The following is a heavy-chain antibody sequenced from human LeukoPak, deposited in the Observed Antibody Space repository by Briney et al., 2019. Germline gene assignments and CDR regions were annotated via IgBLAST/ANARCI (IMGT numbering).Heavy chain of an antibody. CDR3: ARVPSIGCFTD. CDR2: ISYSGST. Sequence: PSETLSLTCTISGGSISSYYWSWIRQPPGKGLEWIGYISYSGSTNYNPSLKSRVTISVDTSKNQFSLKLSSMTAADTAVYYCARVPSIGCFTDWGQGTLVTVSS. V-gene: IGHV4-59*01. J-gene: IGHJ4*02. CDR1: GGSISSYY. D-gene: IGHD2-2*02.